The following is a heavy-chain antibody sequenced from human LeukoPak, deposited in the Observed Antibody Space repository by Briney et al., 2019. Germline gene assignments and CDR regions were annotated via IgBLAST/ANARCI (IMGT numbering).Heavy chain of an antibody. D-gene: IGHD1-26*01. CDR3: AKDRGIPYSGSYPNWFDP. Sequence: GGSLRLSCAASGFTFSSYAMSWVRQAPGKGLEWVSAISGSGGSTYYADSVKGRFTISRDNSKNTLYLQINSLRAEDTAVYYCAKDRGIPYSGSYPNWFDPWGQGTLVTVSS. CDR1: GFTFSSYA. CDR2: ISGSGGST. J-gene: IGHJ5*02. V-gene: IGHV3-23*01.